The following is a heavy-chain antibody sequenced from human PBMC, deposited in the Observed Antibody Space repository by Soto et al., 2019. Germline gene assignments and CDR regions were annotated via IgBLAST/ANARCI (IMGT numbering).Heavy chain of an antibody. CDR2: INSAGNT. D-gene: IGHD6-25*01. CDR3: AKDPSSASLVMWYFDL. V-gene: IGHV3-23*01. Sequence: ELQLLESGGGLVQPGGSLRLSCAASGFTFSSYAMTWVRRAPGKGLEWISTINSAGNTYYADSVKGRFTVSRDKSKNTLYLQMSSLKAEDTAVYYCAKDPSSASLVMWYFDLWGRGTLVTVSS. CDR1: GFTFSSYA. J-gene: IGHJ2*01.